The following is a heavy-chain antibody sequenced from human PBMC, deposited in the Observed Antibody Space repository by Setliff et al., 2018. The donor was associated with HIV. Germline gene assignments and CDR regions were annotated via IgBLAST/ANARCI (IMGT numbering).Heavy chain of an antibody. J-gene: IGHJ2*01. D-gene: IGHD3-10*01. V-gene: IGHV4-38-2*02. CDR3: ARAGDYGSGNYYDVNWYFDL. Sequence: SETLSLTCTVSGGSISSGYYWGWIRQPPGKGLEWIGSIYHSGSTYYNPSLKSRVTMSVETSKNQFSLKLSSVTAADTAVYYCARAGDYGSGNYYDVNWYFDLWGRGTLVTV. CDR1: GGSISSGYY. CDR2: IYHSGST.